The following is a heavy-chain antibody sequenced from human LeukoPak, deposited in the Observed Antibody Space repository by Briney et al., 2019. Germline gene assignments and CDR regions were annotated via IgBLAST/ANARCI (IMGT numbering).Heavy chain of an antibody. D-gene: IGHD3-10*01. J-gene: IGHJ6*02. V-gene: IGHV1-69*13. Sequence: SVKVSCKASGGTFSRYAISWVRQAPGQGLEWMGGIIPMFGIANYAQKFQGRVTITADESTSTAYMELSSLRSEDTAVYYCAREARDGSGTLDYGMDVWGQGTTVTVSS. CDR3: AREARDGSGTLDYGMDV. CDR1: GGTFSRYA. CDR2: IIPMFGIA.